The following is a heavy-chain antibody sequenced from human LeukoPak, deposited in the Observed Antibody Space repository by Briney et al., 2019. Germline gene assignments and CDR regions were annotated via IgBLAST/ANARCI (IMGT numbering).Heavy chain of an antibody. D-gene: IGHD5-12*01. J-gene: IGHJ6*02. CDR3: ARRGRIVTTHYYYGMDV. V-gene: IGHV1-2*02. CDR2: ISPNSGGT. Sequence: ASVKVSCKASGYTFTGYHMHWVRQAPGQGLEWMGWISPNSGGTNYAQKFQGRVTMTRDTSISTAYMELSRLRSDDTAVYYCARRGRIVTTHYYYGMDVWGQGTTVTDSS. CDR1: GYTFTGYH.